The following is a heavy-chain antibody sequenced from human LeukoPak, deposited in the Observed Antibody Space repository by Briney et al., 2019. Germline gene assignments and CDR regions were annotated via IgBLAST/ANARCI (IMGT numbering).Heavy chain of an antibody. CDR1: GFTFSSYA. CDR2: ISGSGGST. CDR3: AKDIVMVRGVIPDAFDM. V-gene: IGHV3-23*01. D-gene: IGHD3-10*01. Sequence: GGSLRLSCAASGFTFSSYAMSWVRQAPGKGLEWVSAISGSGGSTYYADSVKGRFTISRDNSKNTLYLQMNSLRAEDTAVYYCAKDIVMVRGVIPDAFDMWGQGTMVTVSS. J-gene: IGHJ3*02.